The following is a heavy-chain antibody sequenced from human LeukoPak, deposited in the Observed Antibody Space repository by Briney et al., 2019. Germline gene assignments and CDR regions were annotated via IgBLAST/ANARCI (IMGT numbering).Heavy chain of an antibody. D-gene: IGHD6-13*01. J-gene: IGHJ3*02. CDR1: GGSISGSNW. CDR3: ARGRGIRAAAGRAFDI. CDR2: IYHSGST. V-gene: IGHV4-4*02. Sequence: SETLSLTCAVSGGSISGSNWWSWVRQPPGKGLEWIGEIYHSGSTNYNPSLKSRVTISVDKSKNQFSLKLSSATAADTAVYYCARGRGIRAAAGRAFDIWGQGTMVTVSS.